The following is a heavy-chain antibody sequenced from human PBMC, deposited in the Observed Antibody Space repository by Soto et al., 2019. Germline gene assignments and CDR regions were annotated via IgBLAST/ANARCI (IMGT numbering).Heavy chain of an antibody. Sequence: EVQLVESGGVVVQPGGSLRLSCAASGFTFDDYAMHWVRQAPGKGLEWVSLISWDGGSTYYADSVKGRFTISRDNSKNSLYLQMNSLRAEDTALYYCAKDMRYCSGGSCYSGATYYYGMDVWGQGTTVTVSS. V-gene: IGHV3-43D*04. CDR2: ISWDGGST. CDR3: AKDMRYCSGGSCYSGATYYYGMDV. D-gene: IGHD2-15*01. J-gene: IGHJ6*02. CDR1: GFTFDDYA.